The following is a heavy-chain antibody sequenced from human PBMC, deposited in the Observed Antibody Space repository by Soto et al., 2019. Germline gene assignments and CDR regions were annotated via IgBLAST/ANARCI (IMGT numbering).Heavy chain of an antibody. V-gene: IGHV3-23*01. CDR1: GFTFSSYA. Sequence: EVQLLESGGGVVQPGGSLRLSCAASGFTFSSYAMSWVRQAPGKGLEWVSAISGSGGSTYYADSVKGRFTISRDNSKNSVYLQMTSLRAEDTAVYYCAKGPITRQQWPTDYWGQGTLVTVSS. CDR2: ISGSGGST. J-gene: IGHJ4*02. D-gene: IGHD6-19*01. CDR3: AKGPITRQQWPTDY.